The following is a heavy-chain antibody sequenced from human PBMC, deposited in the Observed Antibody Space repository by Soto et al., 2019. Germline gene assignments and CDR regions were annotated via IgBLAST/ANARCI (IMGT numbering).Heavy chain of an antibody. D-gene: IGHD3-10*01. CDR1: GYTFTDYY. V-gene: IGHV1-2*02. CDR3: ARDPIGGGAPYYFDY. CDR2: INPNSGGT. J-gene: IGHJ4*02. Sequence: QVQLVQSGAEVKKPGASVKVSCKASGYTFTDYYMYWVRQAPGQGLEWMGGINPNSGGTIYAQKFQGRVTMTRDTSSSTAYMELSGLRSDDTAVYYCARDPIGGGAPYYFDYWGQGTLVTVSS.